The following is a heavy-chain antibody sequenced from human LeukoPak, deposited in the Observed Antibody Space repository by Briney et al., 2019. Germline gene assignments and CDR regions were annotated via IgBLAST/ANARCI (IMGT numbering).Heavy chain of an antibody. CDR2: ISYDGSNK. CDR3: ARAIGVVRGYFDY. Sequence: GRSLRLSCAASGFTFSSYAMHWVRQAPGKGLEWVAVISYDGSNKYYADSVKGRFTISRDNSKNTLYLQMNSLRAEDTAVYYCARAIGVVRGYFDYWGQGTLVTVSS. V-gene: IGHV3-30*04. J-gene: IGHJ4*02. CDR1: GFTFSSYA. D-gene: IGHD3-10*01.